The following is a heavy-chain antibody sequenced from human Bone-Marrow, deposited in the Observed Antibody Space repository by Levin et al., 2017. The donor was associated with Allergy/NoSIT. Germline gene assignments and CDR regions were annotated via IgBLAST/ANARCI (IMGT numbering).Heavy chain of an antibody. CDR3: ARNGAWSFEF. D-gene: IGHD2-8*01. CDR2: INRDGGDG. CDR1: GFTFSGYW. J-gene: IGHJ4*02. Sequence: PGGSLRLSCASSGFTFSGYWMAWVRQAPGKGLEWVANINRDGGDGYYVDSVKGRFTISRDNARNSLALQMNSLRVEDTAVYYCARNGAWSFEFWGQGTLVTVSS. V-gene: IGHV3-7*02.